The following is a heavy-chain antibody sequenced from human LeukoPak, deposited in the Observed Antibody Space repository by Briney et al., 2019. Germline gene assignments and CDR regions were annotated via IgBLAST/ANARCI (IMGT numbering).Heavy chain of an antibody. J-gene: IGHJ4*02. CDR3: ARDLGGNSYGYYFDY. Sequence: PSETLSLTCAVYGGSFSGYYWSWIRQPPGKGLEWIGEINHSGSTNYNPSLKSRVTISVDTSKNQFSLKLSSVTAADTAVYYCARDLGGNSYGYYFDYWGQGTLVTVSS. CDR1: GGSFSGYY. CDR2: INHSGST. D-gene: IGHD4-23*01. V-gene: IGHV4-34*01.